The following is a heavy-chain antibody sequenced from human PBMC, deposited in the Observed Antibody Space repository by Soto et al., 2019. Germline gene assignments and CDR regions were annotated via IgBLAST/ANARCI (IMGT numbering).Heavy chain of an antibody. Sequence: PGGSLRLSCAASGFTFSSYSMNWVRQAPGKGLEWVSSISSSSSTKYYADSVKGRFTISRDNAKNSLYLQMNSLRAEDTAVYYCARALGSGSPRGVDNWGQGTRVTAS. V-gene: IGHV3-48*01. CDR1: GFTFSSYS. D-gene: IGHD6-19*01. J-gene: IGHJ4*02. CDR2: ISSSSSTK. CDR3: ARALGSGSPRGVDN.